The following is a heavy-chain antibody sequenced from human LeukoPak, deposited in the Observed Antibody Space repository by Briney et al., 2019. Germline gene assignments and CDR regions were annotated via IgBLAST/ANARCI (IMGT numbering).Heavy chain of an antibody. CDR1: GHSLSDLS. J-gene: IGHJ6*02. D-gene: IGHD2/OR15-2a*01. V-gene: IGHV1-24*01. CDR3: ATNYFANTASFRQPPYYFGMDA. Sequence: ASVKVSCTVSGHSLSDLSIHWVRQAPGKGLEWMGGFDPEGGETMYSPKFQGRVTMTQDTSPDTAYTELRSLKSEDSAVYSCATNYFANTASFRQPPYYFGMDAWGQGTAVTVTS. CDR2: FDPEGGET.